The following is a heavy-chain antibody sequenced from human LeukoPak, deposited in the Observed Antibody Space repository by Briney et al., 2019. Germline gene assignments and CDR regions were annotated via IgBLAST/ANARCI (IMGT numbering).Heavy chain of an antibody. J-gene: IGHJ4*02. CDR2: FDPEDGET. CDR1: GYTLTELS. CDR3: AIVGSMVRGVIITRPFDY. D-gene: IGHD3-10*01. V-gene: IGHV1-24*01. Sequence: ASVKVSCKVSGYTLTELSMHWVRQAPGRGLEWMGGFDPEDGETIYAQKSQGRVTMTEDTSTDTAYMELSSLRSEDTAVYYCAIVGSMVRGVIITRPFDYWGQGTLVTVSS.